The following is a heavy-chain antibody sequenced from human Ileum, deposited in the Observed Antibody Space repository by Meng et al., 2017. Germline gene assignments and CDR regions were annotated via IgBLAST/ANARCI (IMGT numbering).Heavy chain of an antibody. Sequence: VESGGGVIQPGRSLRLSCAGSGFTFSDYAMHWVRQAPGKGLEWVSIISYDGSFEDYADFVKGRFTISRDNAKNTLSLEMNSLRSDDTAVYYCARGRYDHLYNWFESWGQGTLVTVSS. CDR3: ARGRYDHLYNWFES. CDR2: ISYDGSFE. J-gene: IGHJ5*01. CDR1: GFTFSDYA. V-gene: IGHV3-30*03. D-gene: IGHD1-1*01.